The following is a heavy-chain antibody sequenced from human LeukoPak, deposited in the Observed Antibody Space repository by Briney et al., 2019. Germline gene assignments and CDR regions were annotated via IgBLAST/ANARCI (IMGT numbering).Heavy chain of an antibody. D-gene: IGHD2-2*01. Sequence: SVKVSCKASGGTFSSYAISWVRQAPGQGLEWMGGIIPIFGTANYAQKFQGRVTITADESTSTAYMELSSLRSEDTAVYYCAREGFRYQLLSLGNWFDPWGQGTLVTVSS. CDR3: AREGFRYQLLSLGNWFDP. CDR1: GGTFSSYA. CDR2: IIPIFGTA. V-gene: IGHV1-69*13. J-gene: IGHJ5*02.